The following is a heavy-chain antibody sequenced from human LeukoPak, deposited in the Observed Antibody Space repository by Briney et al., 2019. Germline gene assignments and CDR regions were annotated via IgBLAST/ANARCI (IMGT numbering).Heavy chain of an antibody. V-gene: IGHV3-30*04. CDR2: ISYDGSNK. CDR1: GFTFSSYA. J-gene: IGHJ5*02. Sequence: PGGSLRLSCAASGFTFSSYAMHWVRQAPGKGLEWVAVISYDGSNKYYADSVKGRFTISRDNSKNTLYLQMNSLRAEDTAVYYCAKAGATVIASFHGDWFDPWGQGTLVTVSS. D-gene: IGHD4-17*01. CDR3: AKAGATVIASFHGDWFDP.